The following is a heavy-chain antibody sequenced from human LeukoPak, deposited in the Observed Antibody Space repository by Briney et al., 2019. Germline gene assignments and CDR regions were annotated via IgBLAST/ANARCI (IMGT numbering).Heavy chain of an antibody. J-gene: IGHJ6*03. CDR2: ISSSGSTI. CDR3: ARDSSADYYYYYMDV. Sequence: GGSLRLSCAASGFIFSDYYMSWIRQAPGKGLEWVSYISSSGSTIYYADSVKGRFTISRDNAKNSLYLQMNSLRAEDTAVYYCARDSSADYYYYYMDVWGKGTTVTISS. V-gene: IGHV3-11*04. CDR1: GFIFSDYY.